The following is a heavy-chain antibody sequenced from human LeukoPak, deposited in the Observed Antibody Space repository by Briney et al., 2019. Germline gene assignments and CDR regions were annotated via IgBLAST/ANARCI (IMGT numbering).Heavy chain of an antibody. V-gene: IGHV3-53*01. CDR3: ARLNTAMVLAFYI. Sequence: AGGSLRLSCAASGFTVSDNYMSWVRQAPGKGLEWVSIIYTGGTTYYADSVRGRFTISRDSSKNTVYLQMNNLTAGDTAVYYCARLNTAMVLAFYIWGQGTMVTVSS. J-gene: IGHJ3*02. D-gene: IGHD5-18*01. CDR2: IYTGGTT. CDR1: GFTVSDNY.